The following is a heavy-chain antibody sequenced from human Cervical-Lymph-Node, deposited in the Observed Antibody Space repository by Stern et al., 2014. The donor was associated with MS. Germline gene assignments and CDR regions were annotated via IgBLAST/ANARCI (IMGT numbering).Heavy chain of an antibody. CDR2: MNPNSGDT. J-gene: IGHJ6*02. Sequence: VQLVESGAEVKKPGDSVKVSCKASGYTFTSFDMNWVRQAPGQGLEWMGWMNPNSGDTGFAQEFQGRVTMPSNTSISTAYLELSSLRSEDSAVYYCASCGVSCSYYYYAMDVWGQGTTVTVSS. V-gene: IGHV1-8*01. CDR3: ASCGVSCSYYYYAMDV. CDR1: GYTFTSFD. D-gene: IGHD2-15*01.